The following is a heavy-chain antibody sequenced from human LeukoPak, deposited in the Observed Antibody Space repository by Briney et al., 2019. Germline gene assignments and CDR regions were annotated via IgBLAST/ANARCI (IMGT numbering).Heavy chain of an antibody. V-gene: IGHV1-2*02. CDR3: ARGSGTSWFDY. J-gene: IGHJ4*02. CDR1: GYTFTGNY. D-gene: IGHD2-2*01. Sequence: ASVKVSCRASGYTFTGNYMHWVRQAPGQGLEWMGWINPRIGGTNYAKKFQGRVTMTRDTSISTAYMELSSLRFDDTALYYCARGSGTSWFDYWGQGTLVTVSS. CDR2: INPRIGGT.